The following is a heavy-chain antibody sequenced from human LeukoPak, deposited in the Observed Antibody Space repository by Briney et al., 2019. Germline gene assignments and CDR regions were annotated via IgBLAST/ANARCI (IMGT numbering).Heavy chain of an antibody. J-gene: IGHJ6*02. CDR1: GGSFRGYY. D-gene: IGHD2-2*01. CDR2: INHSGST. CDR3: ARACSSTSCQTYYYYGMDV. V-gene: IGHV4-34*01. Sequence: SETLSLTCAVYGGSFRGYYWSWIRQPPGKGPEWIGEINHSGSTNYNPSLKSRVPISVDTSKKQFSLKLSSVAAADTAVYYCARACSSTSCQTYYYYGMDVWGQGTTVTVSS.